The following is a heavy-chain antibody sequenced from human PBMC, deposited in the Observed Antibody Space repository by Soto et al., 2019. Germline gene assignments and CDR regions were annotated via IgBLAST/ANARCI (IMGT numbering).Heavy chain of an antibody. J-gene: IGHJ5*01. CDR3: ARVCGVECSPDSPDS. D-gene: IGHD2-21*01. Sequence: PGGSLRLSCAASGFTFTTYSMNWVRQAPGKGLEWVSYISSSSSTVYYADSVKGRFTISRDNAKKSLFLQMNSLRDEDTDVYYCARVCGVECSPDSPDSWGRGILVS. CDR2: ISSSSSTV. V-gene: IGHV3-48*02. CDR1: GFTFTTYS.